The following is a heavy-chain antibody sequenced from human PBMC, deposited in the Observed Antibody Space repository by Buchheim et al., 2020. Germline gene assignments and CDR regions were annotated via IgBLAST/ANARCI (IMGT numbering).Heavy chain of an antibody. V-gene: IGHV4-30-4*01. CDR2: IYYSGST. CDR1: DVSISRSDYY. Sequence: QVQLQESGPGLVKPAQTLSLTCTVSDVSISRSDYYWSWIRQPPGKGLEWIGYIYYSGSTSYNPSLKSRVTISVDKSKNQFSLKLSSVTAADTAVYYCATDVVGWDYGDYGGYFDYWGQGTL. D-gene: IGHD4-17*01. CDR3: ATDVVGWDYGDYGGYFDY. J-gene: IGHJ4*02.